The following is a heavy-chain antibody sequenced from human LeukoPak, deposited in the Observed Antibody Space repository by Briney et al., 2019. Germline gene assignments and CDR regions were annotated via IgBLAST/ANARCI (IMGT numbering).Heavy chain of an antibody. V-gene: IGHV3-9*01. CDR3: AKDILRYSYGLQRYYSYGMDV. CDR2: ISWNSGSI. J-gene: IGHJ6*02. Sequence: GGSLRLSCSASGFNFDDYAMHWVRQAPGKGLEWVSGISWNSGSIGYADSVKGRFTIPRDNAKNSLYLQMNSLRAEDTGLYYCAKDILRYSYGLQRYYSYGMDVWGQGTTVTVSS. CDR1: GFNFDDYA. D-gene: IGHD5-18*01.